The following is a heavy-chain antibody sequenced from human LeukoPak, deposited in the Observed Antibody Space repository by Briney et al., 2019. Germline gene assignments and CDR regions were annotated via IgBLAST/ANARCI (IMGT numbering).Heavy chain of an antibody. CDR3: ARGRNCSSTSCYAGWFDP. J-gene: IGHJ5*02. CDR2: INHSGST. D-gene: IGHD2-2*01. V-gene: IGHV4-34*01. CDR1: GGSFSGYY. Sequence: SETLSLTCAVYGGSFSGYYWSWIRQPPGKGLEWIGEINHSGSTNYNPSLKGRVTISVDTSKNQFSLKLSSVTAADTAVYYCARGRNCSSTSCYAGWFDPWGQGTLVTVSS.